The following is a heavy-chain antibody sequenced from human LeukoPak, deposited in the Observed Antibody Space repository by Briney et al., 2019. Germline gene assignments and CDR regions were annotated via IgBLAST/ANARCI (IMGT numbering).Heavy chain of an antibody. CDR1: GFTFSSYA. CDR3: ARPTYSSSSPFDY. D-gene: IGHD6-6*01. J-gene: IGHJ4*02. CDR2: ISGSGGST. Sequence: PGGSLRLSCAASGFTFSSYAMSWVRQAPGKGLEWVSAISGSGGSTYYADSVKGRFTISRDNSKNTLYLQMNSLRAKDTAVYYCARPTYSSSSPFDYWGQGTLVTVSS. V-gene: IGHV3-23*01.